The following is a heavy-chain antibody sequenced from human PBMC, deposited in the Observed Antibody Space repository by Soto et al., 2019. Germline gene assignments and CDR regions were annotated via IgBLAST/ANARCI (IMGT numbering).Heavy chain of an antibody. Sequence: ASVKVSCKASGYTFTSYGISWVRQAPGQGLEWMGWISAYNGNTNYAQKLQGRVTMTTDTSTSTAYMELRSLRSDDTAVYYCARDVVDVVPAAPYYYYGMDVWGQGTTVTVSS. V-gene: IGHV1-18*01. D-gene: IGHD2-2*01. J-gene: IGHJ6*02. CDR1: GYTFTSYG. CDR3: ARDVVDVVPAAPYYYYGMDV. CDR2: ISAYNGNT.